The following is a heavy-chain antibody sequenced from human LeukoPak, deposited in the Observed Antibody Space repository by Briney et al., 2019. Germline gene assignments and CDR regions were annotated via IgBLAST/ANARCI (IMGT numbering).Heavy chain of an antibody. CDR1: GYSISSGYY. D-gene: IGHD6-13*01. J-gene: IGHJ4*02. V-gene: IGHV4-38-2*02. CDR3: ARVGRAAAGDSYHFDY. CDR2: IYHSGST. Sequence: PSETLSLTCTVSGYSISSGYYWGWIRQPPGKGLQWIGSIYHSGSTYYIPSLKSRVTISLDTSKNQFSLNLNSVTAADTAVYYCARVGRAAAGDSYHFDYWGQGTLVTVSS.